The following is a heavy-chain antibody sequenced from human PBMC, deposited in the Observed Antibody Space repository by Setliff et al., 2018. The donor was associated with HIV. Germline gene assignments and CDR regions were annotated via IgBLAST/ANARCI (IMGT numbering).Heavy chain of an antibody. Sequence: GASVKVSCKASGYPFSGYGISWVRQAPGQGLEWMGWINAGNGNTESSKKFQGRVTITRETSATTAYMELSSLTPEDTAIYFCARALSYGSGTYSAAGFWGQGTLVTVSS. J-gene: IGHJ4*02. CDR3: ARALSYGSGTYSAAGF. CDR1: GYPFSGYG. CDR2: INAGNGNT. V-gene: IGHV1-3*01. D-gene: IGHD3-10*01.